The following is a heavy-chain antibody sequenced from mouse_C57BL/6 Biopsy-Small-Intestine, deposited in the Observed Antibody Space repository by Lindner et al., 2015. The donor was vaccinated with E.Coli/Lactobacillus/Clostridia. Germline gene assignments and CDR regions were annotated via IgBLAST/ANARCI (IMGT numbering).Heavy chain of an antibody. J-gene: IGHJ3*01. CDR1: GYTFTSYS. CDR3: TRQQDGNYPFVY. D-gene: IGHD2-1*01. Sequence: VQLQESGAELARPGASVKLSCKASGYTFTSYSISWVKQRTGQGLEWIGEIYPGSGNNYYNEKFKGKATLSADKSSSTAYMELRSLTSEDSAVYFCTRQQDGNYPFVYWGQGTLVTVSA. V-gene: IGHV1-81*01. CDR2: IYPGSGNN.